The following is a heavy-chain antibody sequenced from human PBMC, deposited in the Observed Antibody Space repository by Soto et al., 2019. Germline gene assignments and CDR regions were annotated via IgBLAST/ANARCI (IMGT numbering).Heavy chain of an antibody. CDR3: AREGNYYGEGWFDP. V-gene: IGHV4-4*08. J-gene: IGHJ5*02. CDR1: GGSVSGYY. D-gene: IGHD4-17*01. CDR2: IHYTGST. Sequence: SETLSLTCTVSGGSVSGYYWSWIRQPPGKGQEWIANIHYTGSTNSNPSLKSRVTISIDTSKNQFSLKLTSVTAADTNVYYCAREGNYYGEGWFDPWGLGILVTVSS.